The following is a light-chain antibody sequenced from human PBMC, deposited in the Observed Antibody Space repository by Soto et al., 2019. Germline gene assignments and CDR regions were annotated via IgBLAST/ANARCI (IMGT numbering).Light chain of an antibody. V-gene: IGLV1-40*01. CDR3: QSYDRSVSGWV. J-gene: IGLJ3*02. CDR1: SSNIGAGYD. Sequence: QSVLTQPPSVSGAPGQRVTISCTGSSSNIGAGYDVHWYQQLPGTAPKLLIYGNSNRPSGVPDRFSGSKSVTSASLAITGLQAEDEADYSCQSYDRSVSGWVFGGGTQLTVL. CDR2: GNS.